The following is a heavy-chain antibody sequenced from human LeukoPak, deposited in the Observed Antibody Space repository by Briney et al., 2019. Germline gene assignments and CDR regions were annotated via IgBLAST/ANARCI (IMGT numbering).Heavy chain of an antibody. V-gene: IGHV4-39*07. D-gene: IGHD3-22*01. CDR3: ARDFGYDASGHGVGH. J-gene: IGHJ1*01. Sequence: PSETLSLTCTVSGGSISSSSYYWVWIRQPPGKGLEWIGSIYYSGSTYYNPSLKSRVTISVDTSKNQFSLRLISVTAADTAVYYCARDFGYDASGHGVGHWGQGTLVTVSS. CDR1: GGSISSSSYY. CDR2: IYYSGST.